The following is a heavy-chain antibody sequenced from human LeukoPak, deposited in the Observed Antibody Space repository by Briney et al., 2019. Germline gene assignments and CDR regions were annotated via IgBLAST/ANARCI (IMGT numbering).Heavy chain of an antibody. Sequence: GGSLRLSCAASGFTFSSYGMHWVRQTLEKGLEWVSSIASDGASFYADSVRGRFTISRDKSQNILYLQMNSLRADDTARYYCAKGPNFGSWRAVNYWGQGRLVTVSS. D-gene: IGHD3-10*01. CDR3: AKGPNFGSWRAVNY. J-gene: IGHJ4*02. CDR1: GFTFSSYG. V-gene: IGHV3-23*01. CDR2: IASDGAS.